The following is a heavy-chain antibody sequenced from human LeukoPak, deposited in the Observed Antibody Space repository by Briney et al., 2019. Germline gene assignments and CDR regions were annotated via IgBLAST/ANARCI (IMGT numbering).Heavy chain of an antibody. J-gene: IGHJ4*02. CDR2: ISGSGGST. D-gene: IGHD3-9*01. V-gene: IGHV3-23*01. CDR1: GFTFSSYA. CDR3: AKVPYDILTGYGIHYFDY. Sequence: GGSLRLSCAASGFTFSSYAMSWVRQAPGKGLEWVSAISGSGGSTYYADSVKGRFTISRDNSKNTLYLQMNSQRAEDTAVYYCAKVPYDILTGYGIHYFDYWGQGTLVTVSS.